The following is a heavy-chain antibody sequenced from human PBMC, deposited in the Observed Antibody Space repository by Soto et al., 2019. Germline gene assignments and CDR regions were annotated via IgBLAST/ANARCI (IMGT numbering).Heavy chain of an antibody. J-gene: IGHJ4*02. D-gene: IGHD6-19*01. CDR3: ARDSGYSSGWYGSDY. CDR2: IYYSGST. V-gene: IGHV4-59*01. CDR1: GGSISSYY. Sequence: SETLSLTCSVFGGSISSYYWSWIRQPPGKGLEWIGYIYYSGSTNYNPSLKSRVTISVDTSKNQFSLKLSSVTAADTAVYYCARDSGYSSGWYGSDYWGQGTLVTVSS.